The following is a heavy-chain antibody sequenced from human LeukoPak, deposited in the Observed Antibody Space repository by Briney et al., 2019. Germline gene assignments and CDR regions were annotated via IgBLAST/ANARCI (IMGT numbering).Heavy chain of an antibody. CDR3: AKRGTETWYSSSWYGYYLDY. V-gene: IGHV3-30*02. J-gene: IGHJ4*02. D-gene: IGHD6-13*01. CDR2: IRYNGSNK. Sequence: GGSLRLSCVAAGFTFSSYGMHWVRQAPGEGLEWVAFIRYNGSNKYYADSVQGRFATSKDNSNNTLYLEMNSLRAEDTAVYYCAKRGTETWYSSSWYGYYLDYWGQGTLVTVSS. CDR1: GFTFSSYG.